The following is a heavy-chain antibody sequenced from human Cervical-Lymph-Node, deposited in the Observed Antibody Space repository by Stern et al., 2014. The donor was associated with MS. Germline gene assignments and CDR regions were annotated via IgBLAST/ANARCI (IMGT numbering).Heavy chain of an antibody. CDR1: GGSISSSSYY. D-gene: IGHD3-10*01. CDR3: ARHGEMPDY. J-gene: IGHJ4*02. Sequence: QLQLQESGPGLVKPSETLSLTCTVSGGSISSSSYYWGWIRQPPGKGLEWIGRIYYSGSTYYNPSLKSRVTISVDTSKNQFYLQLSSGTAADTAVYYCARHGEMPDYWGQGTLVTVSS. CDR2: IYYSGST. V-gene: IGHV4-39*01.